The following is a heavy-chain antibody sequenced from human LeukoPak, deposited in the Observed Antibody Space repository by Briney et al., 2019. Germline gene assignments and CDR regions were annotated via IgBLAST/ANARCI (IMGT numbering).Heavy chain of an antibody. V-gene: IGHV3-73*01. Sequence: GWTLTHSRAASRLTFSLSAMHRVRQAAGKGLEGVGRIRSKANSYATVYAVYVKGRFNISRDDSKNTAYLQMNSLKPEDTAVYYCTRPDIVVVPAANTYYYYYYMDVGGKGTTVTVSS. CDR1: RLTFSLSA. CDR2: IRSKANSYAT. J-gene: IGHJ6*03. CDR3: TRPDIVVVPAANTYYYYYYMDV. D-gene: IGHD2-2*01.